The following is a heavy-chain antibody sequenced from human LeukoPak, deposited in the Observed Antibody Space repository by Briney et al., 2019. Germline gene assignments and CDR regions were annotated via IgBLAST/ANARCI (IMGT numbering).Heavy chain of an antibody. J-gene: IGHJ3*02. Sequence: GGSLRLSCAASGFTFSSYEMNWVRQAPGKGLEWASYISSSGSTIYYADSVKGRFTISRDNSKNTLYLHINSLRAEDTAVYYCARDRWGDAFDIWGQGTMVTVSS. V-gene: IGHV3-48*03. CDR2: ISSSGSTI. D-gene: IGHD3-16*01. CDR1: GFTFSSYE. CDR3: ARDRWGDAFDI.